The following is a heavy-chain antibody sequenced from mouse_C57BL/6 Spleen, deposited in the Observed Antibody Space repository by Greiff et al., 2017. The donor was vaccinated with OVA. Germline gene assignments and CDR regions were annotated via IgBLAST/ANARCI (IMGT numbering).Heavy chain of an antibody. CDR1: GYTFTSYW. J-gene: IGHJ1*03. CDR2: IDPSDSYT. CDR3: ARWTPGGYFDV. Sequence: VQLQQPGAELVMPGASVKLSCKASGYTFTSYWMHWVKQRPGQGLEWIGEIDPSDSYTNYNQKFKGKSTLTVDKSSSTAYMQLSSLTSEDSAVYYCARWTPGGYFDVWGTGTTVTVSS. V-gene: IGHV1-69*01.